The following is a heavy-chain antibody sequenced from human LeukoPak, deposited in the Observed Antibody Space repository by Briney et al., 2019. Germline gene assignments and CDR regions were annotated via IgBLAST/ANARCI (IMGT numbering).Heavy chain of an antibody. V-gene: IGHV1-18*01. CDR3: ARERRYDYVRGSYREGGDY. D-gene: IGHD3-16*02. CDR1: GYTFTSYA. J-gene: IGHJ4*02. Sequence: ASVKVSCKASGYTFTSYAISWARQAPGQGLEWMGWISAYNGNIKYAQKFQGRVTMTTDTSTSTAYMELRSLRSDDTAVYYCARERRYDYVRGSYREGGDYWGQGTLVTVSS. CDR2: ISAYNGNI.